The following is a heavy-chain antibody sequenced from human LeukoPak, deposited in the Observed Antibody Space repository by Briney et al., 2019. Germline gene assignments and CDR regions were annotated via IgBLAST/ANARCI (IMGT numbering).Heavy chain of an antibody. CDR2: IIPIFGTA. CDR1: GGTFSSDA. V-gene: IGHV1-69*13. Sequence: ASVKVSCKASGGTFSSDAISWVRQAPGQGLEWMGGIIPIFGTANYAQKFQGRVTITADESTSTAYMELSSLRSEDTAVYYCARVIGYSGYETFDYWGQGTLVTVSS. J-gene: IGHJ4*02. D-gene: IGHD5-12*01. CDR3: ARVIGYSGYETFDY.